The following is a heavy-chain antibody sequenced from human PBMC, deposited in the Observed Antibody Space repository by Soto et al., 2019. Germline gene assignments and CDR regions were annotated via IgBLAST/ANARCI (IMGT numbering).Heavy chain of an antibody. CDR3: ATYSTYYYDSSGHY. D-gene: IGHD3-22*01. CDR2: IIPIFGTA. J-gene: IGHJ4*02. CDR1: GGTFSSYA. V-gene: IGHV1-69*13. Sequence: GASVKVSCKASGGTFSSYAISWVRQAPGQGLEWMGGIIPIFGTANYAQKFQGRVTITADESTSTAYMELSSLRSEDTAVYYCATYSTYYYDSSGHYWGQGTLVTVSS.